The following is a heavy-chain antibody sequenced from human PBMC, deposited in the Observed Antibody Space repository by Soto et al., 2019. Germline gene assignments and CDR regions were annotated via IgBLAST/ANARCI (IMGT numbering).Heavy chain of an antibody. CDR1: GYTFSNYD. CDR2: ISLYSDGT. V-gene: IGHV1-18*01. Sequence: SVKVSCKNSGYTFSNYDITWVRQAPGQPLEWLGWISLYSDGTNYAQKFQGRVSMTTDTSTTTAYMELRSLRSDDTAVYCCARVVPGAEAWFGPWGQGTLVTVSS. J-gene: IGHJ5*02. D-gene: IGHD2-2*01. CDR3: ARVVPGAEAWFGP.